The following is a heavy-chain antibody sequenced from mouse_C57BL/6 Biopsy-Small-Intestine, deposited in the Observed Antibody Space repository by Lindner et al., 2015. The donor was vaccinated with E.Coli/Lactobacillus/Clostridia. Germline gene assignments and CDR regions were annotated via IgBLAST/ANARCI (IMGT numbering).Heavy chain of an antibody. D-gene: IGHD1-1*01. J-gene: IGHJ1*01. CDR1: GYTFTSYY. CDR2: INPSGGST. V-gene: IGHV1-64*01. Sequence: SVKVSCKASGYTFTSYYMHWVRQAPGQGLEWMGIINPSGGSTSYAQKFQGRVTMTRDTSTSTVYMELSSLRSEDTAVYYCASGGSYRYYYYGMDVWGQGTTVTVSS. CDR3: ASGGSYRYYYYGMDV.